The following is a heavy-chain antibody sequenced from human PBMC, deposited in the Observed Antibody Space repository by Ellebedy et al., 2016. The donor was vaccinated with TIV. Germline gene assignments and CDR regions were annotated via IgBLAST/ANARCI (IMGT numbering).Heavy chain of an antibody. J-gene: IGHJ6*02. CDR2: INPNSGGT. Sequence: ASVKVSXXASGYTFTSYDINWVRQAPGQGLEWMGWINPNSGGTNYAQKFQGRVTMTRDTSISTAYMELSRLRSDDTAVYYCARDQEIVVVVAATSQLYYYGMDVWGQGTTVTVSS. V-gene: IGHV1-2*02. D-gene: IGHD2-15*01. CDR3: ARDQEIVVVVAATSQLYYYGMDV. CDR1: GYTFTSYD.